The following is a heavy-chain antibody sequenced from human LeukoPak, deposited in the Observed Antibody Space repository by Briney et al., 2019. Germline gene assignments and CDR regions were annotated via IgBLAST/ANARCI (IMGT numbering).Heavy chain of an antibody. CDR1: GYTFTGYY. J-gene: IGHJ4*02. D-gene: IGHD5-12*01. CDR2: INPNSGGT. V-gene: IGHV1-2*02. CDR3: ARADSAYDFSRPFDY. Sequence: GASVKVSCKASGYTFTGYYMNWVRQAPGQGLEWMGWINPNSGGTNYAQNFQGRVTMTRDTSTSTVYMELSSLRSEDTAVYYCARADSAYDFSRPFDYWGQGTLVTVSS.